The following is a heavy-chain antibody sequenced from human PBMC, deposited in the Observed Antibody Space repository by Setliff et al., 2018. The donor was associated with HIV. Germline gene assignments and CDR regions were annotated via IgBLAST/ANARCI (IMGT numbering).Heavy chain of an antibody. CDR1: GHSITSDYQ. CDR3: AREAYGSGSYPSFGLDY. CDR2: IYHSGST. Sequence: ASETLSLTCTVSGHSITSDYQWGWIRQPPGKGLEWIGSIYHSGSTYYNPSLKSRVTISVDTSKNQFSLKLSSVTAADTAVYYCAREAYGSGSYPSFGLDYWGQGTLVTVSS. J-gene: IGHJ4*02. V-gene: IGHV4-38-2*02. D-gene: IGHD3-10*01.